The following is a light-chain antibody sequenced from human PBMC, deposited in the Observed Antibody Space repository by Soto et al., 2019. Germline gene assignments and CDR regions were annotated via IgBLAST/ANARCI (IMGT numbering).Light chain of an antibody. CDR1: QSLLHSNGHNY. J-gene: IGKJ4*01. V-gene: IGKV2-28*01. Sequence: DIVMTQSPLSLPVTPGEPASISCRSSQSLLHSNGHNYLDWYVQKPGQSPQLLIYLGSHRASGVPDRFSGSGSGKDFTLRINTVEAEDVGVYYCMQALPTPTFGGGTKVEIK. CDR3: MQALPTPT. CDR2: LGS.